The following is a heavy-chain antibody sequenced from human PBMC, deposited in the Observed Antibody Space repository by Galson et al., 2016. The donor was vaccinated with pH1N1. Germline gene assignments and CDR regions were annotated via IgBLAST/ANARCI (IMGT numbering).Heavy chain of an antibody. D-gene: IGHD3-10*01. CDR1: GFTFSSYA. CDR3: AKVSGESFFGAGSYVYLGN. J-gene: IGHJ4*02. Sequence: SLRLSCAASGFTFSSYAMTWVRQAPGKGLEWASGINDGGGSTYNANSVKGRFTVSRDNSKNTLYLQMNSLRSEDTAVYYCAKVSGESFFGAGSYVYLGNWGQGTLVTVSS. CDR2: INDGGGST. V-gene: IGHV3-23*01.